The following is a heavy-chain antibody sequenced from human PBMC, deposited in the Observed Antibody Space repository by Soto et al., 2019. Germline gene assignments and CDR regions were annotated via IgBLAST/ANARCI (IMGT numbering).Heavy chain of an antibody. CDR2: FSGGRGGT. Sequence: EVQLLESGGGSVQPGGSLKLSCAVSGFSISEYGVTWVRQPPGKGLYWVSGFSGGRGGTFYADSVRGRFTISRDDSRNIVYLQMDSLGVEDTAVYYCVKGNGFGDSWGQGTLVTVSS. CDR3: VKGNGFGDS. J-gene: IGHJ4*02. V-gene: IGHV3-23*01. CDR1: GFSISEYG. D-gene: IGHD1-1*01.